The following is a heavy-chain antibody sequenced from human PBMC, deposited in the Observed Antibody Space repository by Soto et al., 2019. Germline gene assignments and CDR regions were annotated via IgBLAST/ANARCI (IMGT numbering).Heavy chain of an antibody. CDR1: GFTFSSYA. D-gene: IGHD3-9*01. V-gene: IGHV3-23*01. CDR3: AKGDILTGSRQGWDY. CDR2: IDGSGAGT. J-gene: IGHJ4*02. Sequence: EVQLLESGGGLVQPGGSLRLSCVASGFTFSSYAMSWVRQAPGRGLECVSSIDGSGAGTYYSDSVRGRFTISRDNSKNTLDQQMDSLRAEDTAVYYCAKGDILTGSRQGWDYWGQGTLVTVSS.